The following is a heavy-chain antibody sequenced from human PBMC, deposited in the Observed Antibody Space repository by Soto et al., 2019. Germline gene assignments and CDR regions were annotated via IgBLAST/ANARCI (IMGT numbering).Heavy chain of an antibody. D-gene: IGHD1-1*01. V-gene: IGHV3-21*01. Sequence: EVQLVASGGGLVKPGGSLRLSCAASGFTFSSYSMNWVRQAPGKGLEWVSSISTSISYIYYADAVYGLFTISRDNAKKTLYLQMNSVRAEDTAVDNCERDSGVLTGNEEYWGQGTLVTVSS. CDR3: ERDSGVLTGNEEY. CDR2: ISTSISYI. CDR1: GFTFSSYS. J-gene: IGHJ4*02.